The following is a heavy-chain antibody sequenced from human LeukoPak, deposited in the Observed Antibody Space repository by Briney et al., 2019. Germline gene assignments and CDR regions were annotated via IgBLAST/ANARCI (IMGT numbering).Heavy chain of an antibody. D-gene: IGHD2-2*01. Sequence: ASVKVSCKASGYTFTSYGISWVGQAPGQGLEWMGWISAYNGNTNYAQKLQGRVTMTTDTSTSTAYMELRSLRSDDTAVYYCARDQDIVVVQDNDTYGMDVWGQGTTVTVSS. CDR1: GYTFTSYG. V-gene: IGHV1-18*01. J-gene: IGHJ6*02. CDR2: ISAYNGNT. CDR3: ARDQDIVVVQDNDTYGMDV.